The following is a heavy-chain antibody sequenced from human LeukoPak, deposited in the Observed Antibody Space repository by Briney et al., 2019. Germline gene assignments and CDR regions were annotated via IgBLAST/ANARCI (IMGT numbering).Heavy chain of an antibody. CDR2: INPNSGGT. Sequence: ASVKVSCKAYGYTFTHYYIHWVRQAPGQGLEWMGWINPNSGGTNYAQKFQGRVTMTRDTSISTAYMELSRLRSDDTAVYYCAREVRSSGWFDYWGQGTLVTVSS. CDR1: GYTFTHYY. CDR3: AREVRSSGWFDY. J-gene: IGHJ4*02. V-gene: IGHV1-2*02. D-gene: IGHD6-19*01.